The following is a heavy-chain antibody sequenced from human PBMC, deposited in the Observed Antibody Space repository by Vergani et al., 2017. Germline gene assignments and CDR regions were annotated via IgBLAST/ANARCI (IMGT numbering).Heavy chain of an antibody. CDR3: ARAPQYCSSTSCYIGPWFDH. V-gene: IGHV4-59*01. J-gene: IGHJ5*02. CDR2: IYYSGST. Sequence: QVQLQESGPGLVKPSETLSLTCTVSGGSISSYYWSWIRQPPGKGLEWIGYIYYSGSTNYNPSLKSRVTISVDTSKNQFSLKLSSVTAADTAVYYCARAPQYCSSTSCYIGPWFDHWGQGTLVTVSS. D-gene: IGHD2-2*02. CDR1: GGSISSYY.